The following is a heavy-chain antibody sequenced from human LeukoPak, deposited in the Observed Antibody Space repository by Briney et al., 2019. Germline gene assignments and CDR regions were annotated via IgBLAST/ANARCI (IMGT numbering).Heavy chain of an antibody. Sequence: PGGSLRLSCAASGFTFSSYGMHWVRQAPVKGLEWVAVISYDGSNKYYADSVKGRFTISRDNSKNTLYLQMNSLRAEDTAVYYCAKGYGEYYFDYWGQGTLVTVSS. D-gene: IGHD3-10*01. CDR3: AKGYGEYYFDY. CDR1: GFTFSSYG. J-gene: IGHJ4*02. CDR2: ISYDGSNK. V-gene: IGHV3-30*18.